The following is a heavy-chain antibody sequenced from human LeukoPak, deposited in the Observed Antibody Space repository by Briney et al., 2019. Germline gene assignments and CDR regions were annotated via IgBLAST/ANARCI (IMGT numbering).Heavy chain of an antibody. Sequence: PSETLSLTCAVYGGSFSGYYWSWIRQPPGKGLEWIGEINHSGSTNYNPSLKSRATISVDTSKNQFSLKLSSVTAADTAVYYCARGSAWAAAGTMYNWFDPWGQGTLVTVSS. CDR2: INHSGST. V-gene: IGHV4-34*01. D-gene: IGHD6-13*01. CDR1: GGSFSGYY. J-gene: IGHJ5*02. CDR3: ARGSAWAAAGTMYNWFDP.